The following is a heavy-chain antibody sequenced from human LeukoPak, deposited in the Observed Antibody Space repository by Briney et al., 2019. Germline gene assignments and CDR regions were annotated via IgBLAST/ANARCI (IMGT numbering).Heavy chain of an antibody. CDR2: IIPIFGTA. V-gene: IGHV1-69*06. J-gene: IGHJ3*02. CDR3: AREPSPGSYDAFDI. CDR1: GGTFSSYA. D-gene: IGHD3-10*01. Sequence: GASVKVSCKASGGTFSSYAISWVRQAPGQGLEWMGGIIPIFGTANYAQKFQGRVTITADKSTSTAYMELSSLRSEDTAVYYCAREPSPGSYDAFDIWGQGTKVTVSS.